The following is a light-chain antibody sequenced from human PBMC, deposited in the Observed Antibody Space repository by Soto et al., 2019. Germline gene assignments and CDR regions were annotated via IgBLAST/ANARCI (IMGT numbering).Light chain of an antibody. CDR1: QSVSSN. Sequence: EIVLTQSPATLSVSPGEGATLSCRASQSVSSNLAWYQQKPGQAPRLLVYGASTRATGIPGRFSGSGSGIDFTLTISRLEPEDCAVYYCQQYGGSPWTFGQGTKVDIK. J-gene: IGKJ1*01. CDR2: GAS. V-gene: IGKV3-20*01. CDR3: QQYGGSPWT.